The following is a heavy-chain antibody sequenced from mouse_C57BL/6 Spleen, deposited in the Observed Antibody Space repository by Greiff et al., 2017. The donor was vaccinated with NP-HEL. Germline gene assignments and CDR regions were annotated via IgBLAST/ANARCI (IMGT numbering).Heavy chain of an antibody. J-gene: IGHJ1*03. CDR1: GFTFTDYY. CDR2: IRNKASGYTT. Sequence: DVHLVESGGGLVQPGGSLSLSCAASGFTFTDYYMSWVRQPPGKALEWLGFIRNKASGYTTEYSASVKGRFTISRDNSQSILYLQMNALSAEDRATYYCERRDYGSSDYFDVWGTGTTVTVSS. V-gene: IGHV7-3*01. D-gene: IGHD1-1*01. CDR3: ERRDYGSSDYFDV.